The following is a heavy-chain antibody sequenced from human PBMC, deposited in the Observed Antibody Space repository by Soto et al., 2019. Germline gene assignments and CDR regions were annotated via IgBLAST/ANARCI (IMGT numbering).Heavy chain of an antibody. CDR2: IYYSGST. Sequence: QVQLQESGPGLVKPSETLSLTCTVSGGSISSYYWSWIRQPPGKGLEWIGYIYYSGSTNYNPSLKSRVTISVDTSKNQFPLKLSSVTAADTAVYYCVRDDGAYWGPGTLVTVSS. CDR1: GGSISSYY. V-gene: IGHV4-59*01. CDR3: VRDDGAY. D-gene: IGHD1-26*01. J-gene: IGHJ4*02.